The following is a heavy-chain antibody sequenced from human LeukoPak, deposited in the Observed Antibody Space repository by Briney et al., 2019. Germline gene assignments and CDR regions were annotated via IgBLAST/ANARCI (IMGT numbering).Heavy chain of an antibody. J-gene: IGHJ5*02. Sequence: GASVKVSCKASGYTFTSYGISWVRQAPGQGLEWMGWISAYNGNTNYAQKLQGRVTMSTDTSTSTAYMELRSLRSDDTAVYYCARDYQRWELWGRFDPWGQGTLVTVSS. V-gene: IGHV1-18*01. CDR3: ARDYQRWELWGRFDP. CDR1: GYTFTSYG. D-gene: IGHD1-26*01. CDR2: ISAYNGNT.